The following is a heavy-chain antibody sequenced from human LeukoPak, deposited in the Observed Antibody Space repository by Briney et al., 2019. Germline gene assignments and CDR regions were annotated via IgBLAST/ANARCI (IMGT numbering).Heavy chain of an antibody. Sequence: PGGSLRLSCAASGFTFSSYSMNWVRQAPGKGLEWVSSISSSSSYIYYADSVKGRFTISRDNAENSLYPQMNSLRAEDTAVYYCARDSSSGYPLDYWGQGTLVTVSS. CDR2: ISSSSSYI. V-gene: IGHV3-21*01. J-gene: IGHJ4*02. CDR3: ARDSSSGYPLDY. CDR1: GFTFSSYS. D-gene: IGHD3-22*01.